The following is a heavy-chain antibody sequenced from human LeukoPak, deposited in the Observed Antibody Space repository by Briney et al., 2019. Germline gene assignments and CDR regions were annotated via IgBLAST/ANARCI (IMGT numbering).Heavy chain of an antibody. CDR1: GGSFSGFY. CDR2: INYTGST. D-gene: IGHD6-25*01. CDR3: ARVAGYLPTRWFDP. J-gene: IGHJ5*02. V-gene: IGHV4-34*01. Sequence: SDTLSLTCAVYGGSFSGFYWSWIRHVPGKGLEWIGEINYTGSTSYNPSLKSRVTISVDTSKNQFFLLLTTVTAADTAVYYSARVAGYLPTRWFDPWGQGTHVTVSS.